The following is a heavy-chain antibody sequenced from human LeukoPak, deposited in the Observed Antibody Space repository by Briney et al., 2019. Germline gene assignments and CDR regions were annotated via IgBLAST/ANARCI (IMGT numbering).Heavy chain of an antibody. Sequence: GGSLRLSCAASGFSFRRYAMNWVRQAPGKGLEWVSGISDSGVITYYADSVKGRFTVTRDNSKNTLYLHVSSLRAEDTGIYYCAKWKSVDYDITHGTDVWGQGTTVTVSS. V-gene: IGHV3-23*01. CDR3: AKWKSVDYDITHGTDV. D-gene: IGHD3-3*01. J-gene: IGHJ6*02. CDR1: GFSFRRYA. CDR2: ISDSGVIT.